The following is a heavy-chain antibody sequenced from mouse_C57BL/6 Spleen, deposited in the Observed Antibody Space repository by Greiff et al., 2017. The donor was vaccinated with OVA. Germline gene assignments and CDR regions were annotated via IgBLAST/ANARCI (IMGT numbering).Heavy chain of an antibody. CDR1: GSSFTGYN. D-gene: IGHD3-3*01. Sequence: EVKVVESGPELVKPGASVKISGKPSGSSFTGYNMTWVKQSPEKSLEWIGEINPSTGGTTYNQKFKAKATLTVDKSSSTAYMQLKSLTSEDSAVYYCARGTYFDYWGQGTTLTVSS. V-gene: IGHV1-42*01. J-gene: IGHJ2*01. CDR3: ARGTYFDY. CDR2: INPSTGGT.